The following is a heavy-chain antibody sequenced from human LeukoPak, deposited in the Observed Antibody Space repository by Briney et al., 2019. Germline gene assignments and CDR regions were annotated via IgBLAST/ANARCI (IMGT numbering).Heavy chain of an antibody. CDR3: ARDMVRERIPTIEGLDY. V-gene: IGHV1-2*02. Sequence: ASVKVSCKASGYTFTGYYMHWVRQAPGQGLEWMGWINPNSGGTNYAQKFQGRVTMTRDTSISTAYMELSRLRSDDTAVYYCARDMVRERIPTIEGLDYWGQGTLVTVSS. D-gene: IGHD3-10*01. CDR2: INPNSGGT. J-gene: IGHJ4*02. CDR1: GYTFTGYY.